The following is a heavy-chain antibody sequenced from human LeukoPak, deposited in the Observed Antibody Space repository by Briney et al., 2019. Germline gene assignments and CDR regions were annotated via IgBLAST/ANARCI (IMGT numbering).Heavy chain of an antibody. V-gene: IGHV3-23*01. D-gene: IGHD3-22*01. CDR2: ISGSGGST. J-gene: IGHJ4*02. Sequence: PGGSLRLSCAASGFTFSSYAMSWVRQAPGKGLEWVSAISGSGGSTYYADSVKGRFTISRDNSKNTLYLQMNSLRAEDTAVYYCAKTPITMIVVVPRRGMVPFDYWGQGTLVTVSS. CDR3: AKTPITMIVVVPRRGMVPFDY. CDR1: GFTFSSYA.